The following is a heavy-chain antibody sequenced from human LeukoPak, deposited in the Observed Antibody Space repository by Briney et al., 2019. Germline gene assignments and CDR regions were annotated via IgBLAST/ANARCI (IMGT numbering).Heavy chain of an antibody. J-gene: IGHJ6*02. CDR2: ISGSGGST. CDR3: ARRGTGHGIDV. V-gene: IGHV3-23*01. Sequence: GGSLRLSCAASGFTFSSYAMSWVRQAPGKGLEWVSAISGSGGSTYYADSVKGRFTISRDNSKNTLYLQMNSLGAEDTAVYYRARRGTGHGIDVSGQGTTVILSS. D-gene: IGHD1-1*01. CDR1: GFTFSSYA.